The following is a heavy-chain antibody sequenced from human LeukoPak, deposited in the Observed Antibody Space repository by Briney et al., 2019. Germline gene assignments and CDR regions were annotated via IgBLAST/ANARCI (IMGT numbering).Heavy chain of an antibody. V-gene: IGHV3-53*01. J-gene: IGHJ4*02. Sequence: GGSLRLSCAASGFTVSSNFMSWVRQAPGKGLEWVSVIYSGGSTYYADSVKGRFTIPRDSSKNTLYLQMNSLRVEDTAVYYCARSGSGWFDYWGQGTPVTVSS. D-gene: IGHD6-19*01. CDR3: ARSGSGWFDY. CDR1: GFTVSSNF. CDR2: IYSGGST.